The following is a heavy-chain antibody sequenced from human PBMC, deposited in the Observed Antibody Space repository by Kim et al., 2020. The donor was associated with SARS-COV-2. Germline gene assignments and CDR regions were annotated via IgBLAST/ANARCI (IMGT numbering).Heavy chain of an antibody. CDR1: GGSISSYY. CDR2: IYYSGST. J-gene: IGHJ4*02. CDR3: ARGVAAAVLDY. V-gene: IGHV4-59*01. D-gene: IGHD6-13*01. Sequence: SETLSLTCTVSGGSISSYYWSWIRQPPGKGLEWIGYIYYSGSTNYNPSLKSRVTISVDTSKNQFSLKLSSVTAADTAVYYCARGVAAAVLDYWGQGTLVT.